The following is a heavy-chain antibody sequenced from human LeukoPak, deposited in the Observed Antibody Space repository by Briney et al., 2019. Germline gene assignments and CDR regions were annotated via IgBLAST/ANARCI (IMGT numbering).Heavy chain of an antibody. V-gene: IGHV1-69*13. Sequence: ASVKVSCKTSGGTFSSYGISWVRQAPGQGLEWMGGIIPIFDTTNYAQKFQGRVTITADESTSTVYMELSSLRSEDTAIYYCARGARTFYYDISGYSLDGGWGQGTLVTVSS. D-gene: IGHD3-22*01. J-gene: IGHJ4*02. CDR3: ARGARTFYYDISGYSLDGG. CDR2: IIPIFDTT. CDR1: GGTFSSYG.